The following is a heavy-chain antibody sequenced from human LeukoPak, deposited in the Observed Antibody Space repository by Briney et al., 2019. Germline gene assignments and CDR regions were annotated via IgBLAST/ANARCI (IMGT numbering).Heavy chain of an antibody. V-gene: IGHV4-39*01. CDR3: ARALSPTYYYDSSGYSP. D-gene: IGHD3-22*01. J-gene: IGHJ5*02. CDR2: IYSSGST. Sequence: KPSETLSLTCTVSGGSISSSSYFWGWIRQSPGKGLEWIGSIYSSGSTYYNPSLKSRVTISVDTSKNQFSLKLSSVTAADTAVYYCARALSPTYYYDSSGYSPWGQGTLVTVSS. CDR1: GGSISSSSYF.